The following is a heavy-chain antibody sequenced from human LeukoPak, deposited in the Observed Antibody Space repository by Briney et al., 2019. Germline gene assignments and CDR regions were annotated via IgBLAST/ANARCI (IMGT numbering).Heavy chain of an antibody. D-gene: IGHD3-10*01. CDR2: IYYSGST. CDR3: ARGPSYHVQYYYGSGSYSYFDY. Sequence: PSETLSLTCTVSGGSIGTYYWSWIRQPPGKGLEWIGYIYYSGSTNYNPSLKSRVTISVDTSKNQFSLKLSSVTAADTAVYYCARGPSYHVQYYYGSGSYSYFDYWGQGTLVTVSS. CDR1: GGSIGTYY. V-gene: IGHV4-59*01. J-gene: IGHJ4*02.